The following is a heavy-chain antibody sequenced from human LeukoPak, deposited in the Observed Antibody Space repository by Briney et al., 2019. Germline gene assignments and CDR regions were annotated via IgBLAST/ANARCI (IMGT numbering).Heavy chain of an antibody. J-gene: IGHJ3*02. V-gene: IGHV3-15*01. CDR1: GFTFSNAW. D-gene: IGHD4-11*01. CDR3: AKPNNDYSNPGSFDI. Sequence: GGSLRLSCAASGFTFSNAWMSWVRQAPGKGLEWVGRIKSKTDGGTTDYAAPVKGRFTISRDNSKNTLYLQMNSLRAEDTAVYYCAKPNNDYSNPGSFDIWGQGTMVTVSS. CDR2: IKSKTDGGTT.